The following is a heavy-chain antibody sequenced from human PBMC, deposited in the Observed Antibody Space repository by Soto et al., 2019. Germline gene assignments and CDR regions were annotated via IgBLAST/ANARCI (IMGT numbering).Heavy chain of an antibody. V-gene: IGHV1-69*02. CDR1: GGTFSSYT. CDR2: IVPILGIP. J-gene: IGHJ4*02. Sequence: ASVKVSCKASGGTFSSYTITWVRQAPGQGLEWMGRIVPILGIPNYAQKFQGRVTITAGKSTSTAYMVLSSLRSDDTAVYYCATSFGSGYRAFDYWGQGVLVTVSS. CDR3: ATSFGSGYRAFDY. D-gene: IGHD3-10*01.